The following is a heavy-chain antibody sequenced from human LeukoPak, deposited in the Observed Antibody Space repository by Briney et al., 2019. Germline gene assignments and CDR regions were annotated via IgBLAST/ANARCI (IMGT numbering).Heavy chain of an antibody. CDR1: GYIFTSYW. V-gene: IGHV5-51*01. CDR3: ARGLWGVVVVPAATSWFDP. CDR2: IYPGDSDT. D-gene: IGHD2-2*01. J-gene: IGHJ5*02. Sequence: GGALKISCKGSGYIFTSYWIGWGRQLPGKGLEWRGVIYPGDSDTRYSASFQGQVTISADKSISTAYLQWSSLKASDTAMYYCARGLWGVVVVPAATSWFDPWGQGTLVAVSS.